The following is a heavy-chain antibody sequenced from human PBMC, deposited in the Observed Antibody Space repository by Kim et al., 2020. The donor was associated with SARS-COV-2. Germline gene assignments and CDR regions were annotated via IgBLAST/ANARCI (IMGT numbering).Heavy chain of an antibody. CDR3: AKGYMDV. CDR2: ISYDGSNK. CDR1: GFTFSSYG. J-gene: IGHJ6*03. Sequence: GGYLRLSCAASGFTFSSYGMHWVRQAPGKGLEWVAVISYDGSNKYYADSVKGRFTISRDNSKNTLYLQMNSLRAEDTAVYYCAKGYMDVWGQGTTVTVSS. V-gene: IGHV3-30*18.